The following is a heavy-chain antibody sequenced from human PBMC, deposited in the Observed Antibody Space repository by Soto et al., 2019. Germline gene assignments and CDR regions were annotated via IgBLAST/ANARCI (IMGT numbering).Heavy chain of an antibody. J-gene: IGHJ6*02. D-gene: IGHD2-2*01. Sequence: SETLSLTCTVSGGSISSGDYYWSCIRQPPGKGLEWIGYIYYSGSTYCNPSLKSRLTISVDTSKNTFSLRLSSVTAAATPFYHCASARYCGSTNCGNYYYYGMDVWGQGSTVIVSS. CDR2: IYYSGST. CDR1: GGSISSGDYY. CDR3: ASARYCGSTNCGNYYYYGMDV. V-gene: IGHV4-30-4*01.